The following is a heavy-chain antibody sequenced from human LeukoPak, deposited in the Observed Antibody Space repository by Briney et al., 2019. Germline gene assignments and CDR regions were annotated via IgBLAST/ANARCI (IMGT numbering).Heavy chain of an antibody. CDR3: ARVKDSYSDFWSGYLRY. V-gene: IGHV3-30*01. D-gene: IGHD3-3*01. J-gene: IGHJ4*02. CDR2: ISYDGSNK. Sequence: GGSLRLSCAASGFTFSSYAMHWVRQAPGKGLEWVAVISYDGSNKYYADSVKGRFTISRDNSKNTLYLQMNSLRAEDTAVYYCARVKDSYSDFWSGYLRYWGQGTLVTVSS. CDR1: GFTFSSYA.